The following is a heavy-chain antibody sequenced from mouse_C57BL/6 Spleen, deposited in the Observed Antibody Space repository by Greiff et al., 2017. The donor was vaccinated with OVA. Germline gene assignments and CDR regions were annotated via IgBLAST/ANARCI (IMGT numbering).Heavy chain of an antibody. CDR2: INPNNGGT. D-gene: IGHD1-1*01. Sequence: EVQLQQSGPELVKPGASVKISCKASGYTFTDYYMNWVKQSHGKSLEWIGDINPNNGGTSYNQKFKGKATLTVDKSSSTAYMELRSLTSEDSAVYYCARSRYYGSSYGFAYWGQGTLVTVSA. CDR3: ARSRYYGSSYGFAY. CDR1: GYTFTDYY. V-gene: IGHV1-26*01. J-gene: IGHJ3*01.